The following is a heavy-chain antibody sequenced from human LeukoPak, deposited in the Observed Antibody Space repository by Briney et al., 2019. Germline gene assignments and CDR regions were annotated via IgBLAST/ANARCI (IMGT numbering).Heavy chain of an antibody. CDR2: IRYSGST. J-gene: IGHJ3*02. CDR1: GDSIRSHY. D-gene: IGHD1-1*01. CDR3: ARVTDSTGVWAFDI. Sequence: SETLSLTCTVSGDSIRSHYWSCIRQPPGKRLEWIVYIRYSGSTSYNPSLKNRVTTSLDTSKNQFSLNLNSVTAADTAVYYCARVTDSTGVWAFDIWGQGTMVTVSS. V-gene: IGHV4-59*11.